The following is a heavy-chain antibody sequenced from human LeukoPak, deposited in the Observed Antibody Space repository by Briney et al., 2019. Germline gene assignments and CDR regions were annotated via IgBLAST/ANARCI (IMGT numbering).Heavy chain of an antibody. Sequence: PSETLSLTCTVSGGSISSSSYYWGWIRQPPGKGLEWIGSISYSGSTYYNSSVKTRVTISVDTSRTQFSLKLNSVTAADTAVYYCAKIISSGWLYYFDYWGQGTLVTVSS. CDR3: AKIISSGWLYYFDY. D-gene: IGHD6-19*01. V-gene: IGHV4-39*01. J-gene: IGHJ4*02. CDR1: GGSISSSSYY. CDR2: ISYSGST.